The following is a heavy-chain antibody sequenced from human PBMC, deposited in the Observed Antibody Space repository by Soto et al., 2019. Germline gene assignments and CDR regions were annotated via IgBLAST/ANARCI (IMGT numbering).Heavy chain of an antibody. CDR1: GFTFSNYW. J-gene: IGHJ4*02. CDR3: ASTSTGNFDY. D-gene: IGHD3-10*01. Sequence: EVQLVESGGGLVQPGGSLRLSCAASGFTFSNYWMSWVRQAPGKGLEWVANIKQDGSAKYYVYAVKGRFTTSRDNDKNSLYLQMTSPRAEDTAVYYCASTSTGNFDYWGQGSLVTVCS. CDR2: IKQDGSAK. V-gene: IGHV3-7*01.